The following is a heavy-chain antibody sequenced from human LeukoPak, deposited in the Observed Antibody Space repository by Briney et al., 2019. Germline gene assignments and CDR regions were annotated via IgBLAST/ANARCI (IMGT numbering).Heavy chain of an antibody. D-gene: IGHD4-11*01. CDR2: IYYSGST. Sequence: SETLSLTCAVYGGSFSGYYWSWIRQPPGKGLEWIGYIYYSGSTYYNPSLKSRVTISVDTSKNQFSLKLSSVTAADTAVYYCASSYSNYAYYFDYWGQGTLVTVSS. CDR3: ASSYSNYAYYFDY. CDR1: GGSFSGYY. J-gene: IGHJ4*02. V-gene: IGHV4-34*09.